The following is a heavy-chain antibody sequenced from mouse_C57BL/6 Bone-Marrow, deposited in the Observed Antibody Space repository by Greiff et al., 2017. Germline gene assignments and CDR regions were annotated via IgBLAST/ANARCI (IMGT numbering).Heavy chain of an antibody. CDR3: ARPIYYYGSSYVWYFDV. Sequence: QVTLKVSGPGILQPSQTLSLTCSFSRFSLSTFGMGVGWIRQPSGKGLEWLAHIWWDDDKYYNPALKSRPTISKDTSKNQVFLKIANVDTADTAKYYCARPIYYYGSSYVWYFDVWGTGTTVTVSS. V-gene: IGHV8-8*01. D-gene: IGHD1-1*01. CDR1: RFSLSTFGMG. J-gene: IGHJ1*03. CDR2: IWWDDDK.